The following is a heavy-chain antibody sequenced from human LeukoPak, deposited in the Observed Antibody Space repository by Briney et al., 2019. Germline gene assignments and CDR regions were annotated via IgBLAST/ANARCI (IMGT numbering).Heavy chain of an antibody. CDR3: ATSRMRGAFDI. CDR1: GYPFSSYW. Sequence: GGSLRLSCAASGYPFSSYWMTWVRQAPGKGLEWLTNINQDGSEIYYVGSVRGRFIIFRDNANNSLYLQMNSLRVDDMAVYYCATSRMRGAFDIWGQGTMVTVSS. V-gene: IGHV3-7*01. J-gene: IGHJ3*02. CDR2: INQDGSEI. D-gene: IGHD3-10*01.